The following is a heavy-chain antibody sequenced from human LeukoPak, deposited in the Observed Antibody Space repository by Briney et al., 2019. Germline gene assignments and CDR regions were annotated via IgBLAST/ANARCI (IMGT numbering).Heavy chain of an antibody. Sequence: QPRRSLRLSCAASGFNFSSYAMNWVRPAPGKGMEWVSGISNSGGSTYYADSVKGRFTISRDNSKNTLYLQMNSLRAEDMAVYYCAKETSSSFDYWGQGTLVTVSS. J-gene: IGHJ4*02. CDR1: GFNFSSYA. D-gene: IGHD6-6*01. CDR3: AKETSSSFDY. CDR2: ISNSGGST. V-gene: IGHV3-23*01.